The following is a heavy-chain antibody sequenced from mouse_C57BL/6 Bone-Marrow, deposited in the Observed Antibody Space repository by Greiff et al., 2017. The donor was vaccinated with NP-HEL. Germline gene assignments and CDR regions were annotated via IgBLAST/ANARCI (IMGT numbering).Heavy chain of an antibody. CDR1: GFNIKDDY. Sequence: EVKLVESGAELVRPGASVKLSCTASGFNIKDDYMHWVKQRPEQGLEWIGWLDPENGDTEYASKFQGKSTITADTSSNTAYLQLSSLTSEDTAVYYCTPYWYFDVWGTGTTVTVSS. V-gene: IGHV14-4*01. CDR3: TPYWYFDV. CDR2: LDPENGDT. J-gene: IGHJ1*03.